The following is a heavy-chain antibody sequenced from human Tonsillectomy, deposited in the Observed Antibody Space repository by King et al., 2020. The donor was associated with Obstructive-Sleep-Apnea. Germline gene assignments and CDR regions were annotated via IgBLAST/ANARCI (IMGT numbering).Heavy chain of an antibody. CDR3: ARDSWGYGMDV. V-gene: IGHV4-59*12. Sequence: VQLQESGPGLVKPSETLSLTCTVSGGSISSYYWSWIRQPPGKGLEWIGYIYYSGSTNYNPSLKSRVTISVDTSKNQFSLKLSSVTAADTAVYYCARDSWGYGMDVWGQGTTGTVSS. CDR2: IYYSGST. D-gene: IGHD3-16*01. CDR1: GGSISSYY. J-gene: IGHJ6*02.